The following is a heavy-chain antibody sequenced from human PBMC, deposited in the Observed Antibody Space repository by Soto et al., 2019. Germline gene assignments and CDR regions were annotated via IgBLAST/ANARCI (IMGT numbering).Heavy chain of an antibody. V-gene: IGHV3-23*01. J-gene: IGHJ4*02. CDR1: GFTFSSYA. CDR3: AKDTGEYCSSTSCFVY. Sequence: PGGSLRLSCAASGFTFSSYAMSWVRQAPGKGLEWVSAISGSGGSTYYADSVKGRFTISRDNSKNTLYPQMNSLRAEDTAVYYCAKDTGEYCSSTSCFVYWGQGTLVTVSS. CDR2: ISGSGGST. D-gene: IGHD2-2*01.